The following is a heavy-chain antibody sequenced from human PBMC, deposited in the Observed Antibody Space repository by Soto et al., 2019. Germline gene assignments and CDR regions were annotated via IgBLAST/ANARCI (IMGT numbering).Heavy chain of an antibody. CDR1: GFTFSSYG. J-gene: IGHJ4*02. D-gene: IGHD1-1*01. V-gene: IGHV3-33*01. Sequence: QVQLVESGGGVVQPGRSLRLSCAASGFTFSSYGMHWVRQAPGKGLEWVAVIWYDGSNKYYADSVKGRFTISRDNSKNTLYLQMNSLRAKGTAVYYGLRDRVRTSSRPLADYWGQGNLVTASS. CDR3: LRDRVRTSSRPLADY. CDR2: IWYDGSNK.